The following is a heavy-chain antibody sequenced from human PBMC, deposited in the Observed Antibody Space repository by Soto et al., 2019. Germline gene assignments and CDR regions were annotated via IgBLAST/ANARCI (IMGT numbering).Heavy chain of an antibody. J-gene: IGHJ4*02. CDR2: ISGSGGST. Sequence: ESGGGLVQPGGSLRLSCAASGFTFSSYAMSWVRQAPGKGLEWVSAISGSGGSTYYADSVKGRFTISRDNSKNTLYLQMNSLRAEDTAVYYCATISGWYYYDSSGYWFDYWGQGTLVTVSS. CDR1: GFTFSSYA. D-gene: IGHD3-22*01. V-gene: IGHV3-23*01. CDR3: ATISGWYYYDSSGYWFDY.